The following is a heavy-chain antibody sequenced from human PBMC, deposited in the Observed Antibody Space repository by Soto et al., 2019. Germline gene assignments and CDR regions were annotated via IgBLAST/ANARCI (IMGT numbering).Heavy chain of an antibody. CDR1: GFSLRTYG. CDR3: ARDVVTAVAGSVNWFDP. Sequence: VQLVESGGGVVQSGRSLTLSCAASGFSLRTYGMQWLRRAPGKELEWVAFIWYDGTKKFYANSVKGRSTISKDNSNNILYLQMSGLRAEDTAVYYCARDVVTAVAGSVNWFDPWGQGTLVTVSS. CDR2: IWYDGTKK. V-gene: IGHV3-33*01. J-gene: IGHJ5*02. D-gene: IGHD6-19*01.